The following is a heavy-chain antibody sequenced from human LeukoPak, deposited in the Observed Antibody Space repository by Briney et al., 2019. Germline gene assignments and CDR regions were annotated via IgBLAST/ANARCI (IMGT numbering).Heavy chain of an antibody. CDR3: AKGSAAAGTIYTLDI. Sequence: GGSLRLSRAAPGYTFSSYWTHWVRDAPGKGLVWVSRINGDGSSTNYTDSVKSRFTISRDTAKNTLYLQMNSLRAEDTAVYYCAKGSAAAGTIYTLDIWGQGTMVTVSS. V-gene: IGHV3-74*01. CDR1: GYTFSSYW. D-gene: IGHD6-13*01. CDR2: INGDGSST. J-gene: IGHJ3*02.